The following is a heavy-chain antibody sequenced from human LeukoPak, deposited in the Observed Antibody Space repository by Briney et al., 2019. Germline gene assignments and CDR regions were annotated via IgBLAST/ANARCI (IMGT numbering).Heavy chain of an antibody. CDR2: IIPIFGTA. CDR1: GGTFSSYA. J-gene: IGHJ6*03. D-gene: IGHD3-3*01. CDR3: ARVGFLEWLSYYYYYMDV. V-gene: IGHV1-69*05. Sequence: ASVTVSFTASGGTFSSYAISWVRQAPGQGLEWMGGIIPIFGTANYAQKFQGRVTITTDESTSTAYMELSSLRSEDTAVYYCARVGFLEWLSYYYYYMDVWGKGTTVTVSS.